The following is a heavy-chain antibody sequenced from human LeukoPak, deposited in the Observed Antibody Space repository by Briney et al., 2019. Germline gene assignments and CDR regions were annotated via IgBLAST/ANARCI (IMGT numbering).Heavy chain of an antibody. CDR2: IYYSGST. CDR3: ARGAIVVVPAAPFDY. J-gene: IGHJ4*02. CDR1: GGSISSSNW. D-gene: IGHD2-2*01. Sequence: SETLSLTCAVSGGSISSSNWWSWVRQPPGKGLEWIGYIYYSGSTNYNPSLKSRVTISVDTSKNQFSLKLSSVTAADTAVYYCARGAIVVVPAAPFDYWGQGTLVTVSS. V-gene: IGHV4-4*02.